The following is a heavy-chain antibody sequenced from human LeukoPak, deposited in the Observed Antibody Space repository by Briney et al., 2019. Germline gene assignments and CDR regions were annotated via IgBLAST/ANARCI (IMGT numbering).Heavy chain of an antibody. J-gene: IGHJ4*02. D-gene: IGHD6-19*01. CDR2: INPNSGGT. CDR1: GYTFTGYY. Sequence: APVKVSCKASGYTFTGYYMHWVRQAPGQGLEWMGWINPNSGGTNYAQKFQGRVTMTRDTSISTAYMELSRLRSDDTAVYYCATDPFDEYSSGWTPFDYWGQGTLVTVSS. CDR3: ATDPFDEYSSGWTPFDY. V-gene: IGHV1-2*02.